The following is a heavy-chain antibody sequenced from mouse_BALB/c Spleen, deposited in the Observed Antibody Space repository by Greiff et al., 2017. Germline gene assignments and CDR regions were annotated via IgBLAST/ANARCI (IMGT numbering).Heavy chain of an antibody. V-gene: IGHV1-69*02. CDR2: IYPSDSYT. Sequence: VQLQQPGAELVRPGASVKLSCKASGYTFTSYWINWVKQRPGQGLEWIGNIYPSDSYTNYNQKFKDKATLTVDKSSSTAYMQLSSPTSEDSAVYYCTREGVYYYGSRSSFDYWGQGTTLTVSS. J-gene: IGHJ2*01. CDR3: TREGVYYYGSRSSFDY. D-gene: IGHD1-1*01. CDR1: GYTFTSYW.